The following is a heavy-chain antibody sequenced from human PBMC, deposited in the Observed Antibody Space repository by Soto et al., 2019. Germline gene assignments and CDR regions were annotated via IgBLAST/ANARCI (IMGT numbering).Heavy chain of an antibody. CDR1: GVTFSSYD. V-gene: IGHV1-69*13. Sequence: SVKVSCQASGVTFSSYDINLVRQAPGQGLEWMGGIIPIFGTANYAQKFQDRVIITADESTSTVSMELSSLRSEDTAVYYCARPPKVRGNPEAVSGMDVWGQGTTVTVSS. J-gene: IGHJ6*02. D-gene: IGHD3-10*01. CDR3: ARPPKVRGNPEAVSGMDV. CDR2: IIPIFGTA.